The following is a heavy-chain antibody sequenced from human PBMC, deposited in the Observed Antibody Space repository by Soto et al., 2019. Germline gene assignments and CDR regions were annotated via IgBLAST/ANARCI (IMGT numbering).Heavy chain of an antibody. CDR1: GFTFSSYA. J-gene: IGHJ6*02. V-gene: IGHV3-30-3*01. D-gene: IGHD3-22*01. CDR2: ISYDGSNK. CDR3: ARDGMYYYEGYYYGMDV. Sequence: PGGSLRLSCAASGFTFSSYAMHWVRQAPGKGLEWVAVISYDGSNKYYADSVKGRFTISRDNSKNTLYLQMNSLRAEDTAVYYCARDGMYYYEGYYYGMDVWGQGTTVTVSS.